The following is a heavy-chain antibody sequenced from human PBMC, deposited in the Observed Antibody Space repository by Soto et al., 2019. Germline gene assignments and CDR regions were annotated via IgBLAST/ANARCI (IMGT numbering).Heavy chain of an antibody. CDR3: ARDLLRPYYYYGMDV. CDR1: GFTFSSYW. CDR2: IKQDGSEK. D-gene: IGHD1-26*01. Sequence: PGGSLRLSCAASGFTFSSYWMSWVRQAPGKGLEWVANIKQDGSEKYYVDSVKGRFTISRDNAKNSLYLQMNSLRAEDTAVYYCARDLLRPYYYYGMDVWGQGTTVTVSS. V-gene: IGHV3-7*01. J-gene: IGHJ6*02.